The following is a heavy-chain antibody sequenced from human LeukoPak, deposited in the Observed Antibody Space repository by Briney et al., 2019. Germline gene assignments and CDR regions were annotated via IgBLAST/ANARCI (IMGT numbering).Heavy chain of an antibody. CDR2: INPIGGST. CDR1: GYTFTSYY. V-gene: IGHV1-46*01. D-gene: IGHD3-10*01. Sequence: ASVKVSCKASGYTFTSYYMHWVRQAPGQGLEWMGMINPIGGSTTHAQKFQGRVTMTSDTSTRTVYMELSSLRSDDTAVYYCARGLTRAYYFDYWGQGTLVTVSS. J-gene: IGHJ4*02. CDR3: ARGLTRAYYFDY.